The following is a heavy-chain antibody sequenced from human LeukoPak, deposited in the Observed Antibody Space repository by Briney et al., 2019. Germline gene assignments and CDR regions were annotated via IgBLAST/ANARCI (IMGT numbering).Heavy chain of an antibody. Sequence: PSETLSLTCIVSGGSISSNSYYWGCIRQPPGKGLDWIVSIFYSRTTYYNPSLKSRVTISVYTSKNQFSLKPSSVSAGDTGVYYCARQKLVGRWFDAWGQGTLVTVS. V-gene: IGHV4-39*01. CDR3: ARQKLVGRWFDA. J-gene: IGHJ5*02. CDR2: IFYSRTT. D-gene: IGHD6-13*01. CDR1: GGSISSNSYY.